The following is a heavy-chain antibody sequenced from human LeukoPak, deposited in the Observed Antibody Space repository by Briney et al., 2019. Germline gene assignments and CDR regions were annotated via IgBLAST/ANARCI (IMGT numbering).Heavy chain of an antibody. J-gene: IGHJ3*02. D-gene: IGHD5-18*01. V-gene: IGHV1-2*02. CDR3: ARERESGYSYGSDAFDI. CDR1: GYTFTGYY. CDR2: INPNSGGT. Sequence: ASVKVSCKASGYTFTGYYMHWVRQAPGQGLEWMGWINPNSGGTNYAQKFQGRVTMTRDTSISTAYMELSSLRSEDTAVYYCARERESGYSYGSDAFDIWGQGTMVTVSS.